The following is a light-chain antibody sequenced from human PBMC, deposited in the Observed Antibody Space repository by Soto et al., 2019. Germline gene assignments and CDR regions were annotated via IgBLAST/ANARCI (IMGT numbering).Light chain of an antibody. J-gene: IGLJ2*01. Sequence: QSALTQPASVSGSPGQSITISCTGTSSDVGGYNYVSRYQQHPGKAPKLMIYEVSYRPSGVSNRFSGSKSGNTASLTISGLQAEDEADYHCSSYTSSRTLVFGGGTKLTVL. V-gene: IGLV2-14*01. CDR2: EVS. CDR1: SSDVGGYNY. CDR3: SSYTSSRTLV.